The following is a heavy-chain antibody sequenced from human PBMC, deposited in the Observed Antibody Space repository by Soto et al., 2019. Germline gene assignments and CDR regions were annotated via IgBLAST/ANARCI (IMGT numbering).Heavy chain of an antibody. Sequence: ASVKVSCKASGGTFSSYAISWVRQAPGQGLEWMGGIIPIFGTANYAQKFQGRVTITADESTSTAYMELSSLRSEDTAVYYCARPNGSGSYYYYYGMDVWGQGTTVTVSS. CDR2: IIPIFGTA. CDR3: ARPNGSGSYYYYYGMDV. V-gene: IGHV1-69*13. D-gene: IGHD3-10*01. CDR1: GGTFSSYA. J-gene: IGHJ6*02.